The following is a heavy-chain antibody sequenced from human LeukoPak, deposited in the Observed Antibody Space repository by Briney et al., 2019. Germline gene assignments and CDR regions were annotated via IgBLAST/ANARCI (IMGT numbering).Heavy chain of an antibody. D-gene: IGHD1-26*01. CDR1: GFTFRSYW. J-gene: IGHJ4*02. V-gene: IGHV3-7*01. CDR2: IKGDESET. Sequence: PGGSLRLSCAASGFTFRSYWMNWVRQAPGKGLEWVANIKGDESETYYVDSVKGRFTISRDNAKNSLYLQMNSLRAEDTAVYYCAKGCGSYLCLLDYWGQGTLVTVSS. CDR3: AKGCGSYLCLLDY.